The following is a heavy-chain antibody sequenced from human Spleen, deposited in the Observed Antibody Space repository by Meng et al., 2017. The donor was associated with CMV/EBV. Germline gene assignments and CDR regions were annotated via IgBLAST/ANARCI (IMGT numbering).Heavy chain of an antibody. V-gene: IGHV1-18*01. Sequence: FTCYGISGVRKAPGQGLEWMGWISAYNGNTNYAQKLQGRVTMTTDTSTSTAYMELRSLRSDDTAVYYCARGGRRITIFGVDENWFDPWGQGTLVTVSS. CDR3: ARGGRRITIFGVDENWFDP. D-gene: IGHD3-3*01. CDR2: ISAYNGNT. J-gene: IGHJ5*02. CDR1: FTCYG.